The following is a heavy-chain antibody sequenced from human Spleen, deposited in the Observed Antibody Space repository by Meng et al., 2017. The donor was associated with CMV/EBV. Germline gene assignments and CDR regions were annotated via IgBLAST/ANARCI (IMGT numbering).Heavy chain of an antibody. CDR2: IWYDGSNK. D-gene: IGHD1-7*01. CDR1: FTFSSYG. J-gene: IGHJ4*02. CDR3: AKNRHPNFNWNSYYFDY. Sequence: FTFSSYGMHWVRQAPGKGLEWVALIWYDGSNKYYADSVKGRFTISRDNSKNTLYLQMNSLRAEDTAVYYCAKNRHPNFNWNSYYFDYWGQGTLVTVSS. V-gene: IGHV3-33*06.